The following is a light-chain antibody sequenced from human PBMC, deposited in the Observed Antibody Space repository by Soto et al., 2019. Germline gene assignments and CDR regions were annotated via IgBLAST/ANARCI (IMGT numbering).Light chain of an antibody. CDR1: NSDIGGSDY. J-gene: IGLJ3*02. Sequence: QSVLTQPPSASGSPGQSVTISCTGSNSDIGGSDYVSWYQQHPGKAPKLILYEVTKRPPGVPARFSGSKSGNTASLTISGLQVEDEAEYFCGSFTTSRIWVFGGGTKLTVL. CDR2: EVT. V-gene: IGLV2-8*01. CDR3: GSFTTSRIWV.